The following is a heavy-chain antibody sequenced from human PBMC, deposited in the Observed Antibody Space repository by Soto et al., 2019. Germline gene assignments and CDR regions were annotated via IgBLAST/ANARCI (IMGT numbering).Heavy chain of an antibody. D-gene: IGHD1-26*01. CDR1: FTFRMYS. CDR2: ISSGGDYI. CDR3: TRDQGGSYDSWFDP. Sequence: EAQVVESGGGLVKPGRSLRLSCRFTFRMYSMNWVRQAPGKGLEWVASISSGGDYIKYADSVKGRFTISRDNAENSVALLMSSLRVEDTAVYFCTRDQGGSYDSWFDPWGQGTLVTVSS. V-gene: IGHV3-21*01. J-gene: IGHJ5*02.